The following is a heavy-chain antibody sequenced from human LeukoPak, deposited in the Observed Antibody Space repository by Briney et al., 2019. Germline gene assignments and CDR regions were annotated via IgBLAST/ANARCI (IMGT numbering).Heavy chain of an antibody. CDR1: AYSISSGYY. CDR3: ARTGYCSGGSCYSDY. J-gene: IGHJ4*02. Sequence: KTSETLSLTCAVSAYSISSGYYWAWIRQPPGKGLEWIGSIYHSGTTYYNPSLKSRVTISVDTSKNQFSPKLSSVTAADTAVYYCARTGYCSGGSCYSDYWGQGTLVTVSS. V-gene: IGHV4-38-2*01. CDR2: IYHSGTT. D-gene: IGHD2-15*01.